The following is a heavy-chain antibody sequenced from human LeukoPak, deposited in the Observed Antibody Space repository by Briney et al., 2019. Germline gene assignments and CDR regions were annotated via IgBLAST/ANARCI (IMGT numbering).Heavy chain of an antibody. V-gene: IGHV3-23*01. Sequence: GGSLRLFCAASGFTFISYAMSWVRQAPGKGLEWVSAISGSGGSTYYADSVKGRFTISRDNSKNTLYLQMNSLRAEDTAVCYCANCGFGELYGYYYYGMDVWGKGTTVTVSS. CDR2: ISGSGGST. CDR3: ANCGFGELYGYYYYGMDV. D-gene: IGHD3-10*01. CDR1: GFTFISYA. J-gene: IGHJ6*04.